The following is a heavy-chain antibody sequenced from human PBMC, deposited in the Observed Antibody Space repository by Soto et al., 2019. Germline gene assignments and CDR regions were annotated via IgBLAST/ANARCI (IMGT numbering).Heavy chain of an antibody. CDR1: GGSVSSGSYY. CDR2: IYYSGST. D-gene: IGHD5-12*01. Sequence: SETLSLTCTVSGGSVSSGSYYWSWIRQPPGKGLEWIGYIYYSGSTNYNPSLESRVTISVDTSKNQFSLKLSSVTAADTAVYYCARDRDGYTKGRFDYWGQGTLVTVSS. CDR3: ARDRDGYTKGRFDY. J-gene: IGHJ4*02. V-gene: IGHV4-61*01.